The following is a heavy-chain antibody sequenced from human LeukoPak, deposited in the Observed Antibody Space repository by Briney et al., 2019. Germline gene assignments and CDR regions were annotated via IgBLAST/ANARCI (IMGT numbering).Heavy chain of an antibody. CDR2: IYTSGST. D-gene: IGHD2-21*01. V-gene: IGHV4-4*07. CDR3: AKGPNIVILPNWFDP. Sequence: SETLSLTCTVSGGSISSYYWSWIRQPAGKGLEWIGRIYTSGSTNYNPSLKSRVTMSVDTSKNQFSLKLSSVTAADTAVYYCAKGPNIVILPNWFDPWGQGTLVTVSS. CDR1: GGSISSYY. J-gene: IGHJ5*02.